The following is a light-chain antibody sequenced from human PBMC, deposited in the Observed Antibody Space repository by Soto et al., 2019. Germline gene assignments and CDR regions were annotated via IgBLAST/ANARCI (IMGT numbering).Light chain of an antibody. Sequence: EVVLTQSPGTLSLSPGERATLSCRASQSVGIHLAWYQQKPGRAPRLLIYEASNRATGIPARFSGSGFGTDFVLTISSLGPEDFADYYCQQRYNWPPLTFGGGTKVEIK. CDR3: QQRYNWPPLT. CDR1: QSVGIH. V-gene: IGKV3-11*01. CDR2: EAS. J-gene: IGKJ4*01.